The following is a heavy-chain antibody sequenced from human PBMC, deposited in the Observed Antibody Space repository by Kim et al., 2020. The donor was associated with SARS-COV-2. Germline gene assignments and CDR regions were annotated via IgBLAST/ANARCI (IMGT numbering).Heavy chain of an antibody. CDR2: IYYSGST. V-gene: IGHV4-59*01. CDR1: GGSISSYY. Sequence: SETLSLTCTVSGGSISSYYWSWIRQPPGKGLEWIGYIYYSGSTNYNPSLKSRVTISVDTSKNQFSLKLSSVTAADTAVYYCARDEADMYSSSWYFDLWGRGTLVTVSS. CDR3: ARDEADMYSSSWYFDL. J-gene: IGHJ2*01. D-gene: IGHD6-13*01.